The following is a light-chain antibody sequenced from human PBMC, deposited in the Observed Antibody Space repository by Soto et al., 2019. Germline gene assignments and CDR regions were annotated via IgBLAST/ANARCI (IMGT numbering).Light chain of an antibody. CDR3: QHYNNWPYT. J-gene: IGKJ2*01. V-gene: IGKV3-15*01. CDR2: GAP. CDR1: QGVSTN. Sequence: EIVMTQSPATLSVSPGERATLSCRASQGVSTNVAWYQQQPGQAPRLLIYGAPTRATGIPARFSGSGSGTEFTLTITSLQSEDFAVYYCQHYNNWPYTFGQGTKLEI.